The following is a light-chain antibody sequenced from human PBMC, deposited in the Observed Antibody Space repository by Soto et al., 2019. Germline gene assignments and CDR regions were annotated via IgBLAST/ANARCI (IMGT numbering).Light chain of an antibody. CDR1: SSNIGNGY. CDR3: ATWDNSLRAYV. V-gene: IGLV1-51*01. J-gene: IGLJ1*01. CDR2: DNN. Sequence: QSLLTQPPSMSAAPGQRVTISCSGGSSNIGNGYVSWYQHLPGTAPKLLIYDNNKRPSGSPDRFSASKSGTSATLGITGLQTGDEADYYCATWDNSLRAYVFGTGTKVTVL.